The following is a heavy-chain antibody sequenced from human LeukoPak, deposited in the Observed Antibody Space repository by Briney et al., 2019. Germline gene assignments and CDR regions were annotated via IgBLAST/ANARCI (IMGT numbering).Heavy chain of an antibody. J-gene: IGHJ4*02. CDR1: GFTFSDYY. V-gene: IGHV3-11*06. D-gene: IGHD4-17*01. CDR2: ISSSSSYT. CDR3: ARGRNYGRDASDY. Sequence: GGSLRLTCAASGFTFSDYYMSWIRQAPGKGLEWVSYISSSSSYTNYADSVKGRFTIPRDNAKNSLYLQMNSLRAEDTAVYYCARGRNYGRDASDYWGQGTLVTVSS.